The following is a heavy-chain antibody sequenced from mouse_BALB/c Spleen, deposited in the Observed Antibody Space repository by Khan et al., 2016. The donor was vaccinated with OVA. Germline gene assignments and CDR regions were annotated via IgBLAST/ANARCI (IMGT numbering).Heavy chain of an antibody. Sequence: EVQLQESGPGLVKPSQSLSLTCTVTGYSITSDFAWNWIRQFPGNKLEWMGYISSTGSTSYSPSLKSRFSITRDTSKNQFFLHLNSVTTEDTATDYCARSLYYGDSYAMDYWGQGTSVTVSS. CDR2: ISSTGST. CDR1: GYSITSDFA. V-gene: IGHV3-2*02. J-gene: IGHJ4*01. D-gene: IGHD2-13*01. CDR3: ARSLYYGDSYAMDY.